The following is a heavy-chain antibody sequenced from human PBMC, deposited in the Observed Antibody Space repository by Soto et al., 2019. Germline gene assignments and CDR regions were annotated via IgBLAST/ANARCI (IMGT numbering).Heavy chain of an antibody. CDR2: IYHTGTT. J-gene: IGHJ5*02. Sequence: QVQLQESGPGLVKPSQTLSLTCTVSGGSISNVGYFWSWIRQPPGKALEWIGFIYHTGTTYYNSSLMSRVSISIDTSKSQFSLKLNSVTAADTAVYYCARVMAAMQNWLDPWGQGTLVTVSP. V-gene: IGHV4-30-4*01. CDR3: ARVMAAMQNWLDP. CDR1: GGSISNVGYF. D-gene: IGHD2-2*01.